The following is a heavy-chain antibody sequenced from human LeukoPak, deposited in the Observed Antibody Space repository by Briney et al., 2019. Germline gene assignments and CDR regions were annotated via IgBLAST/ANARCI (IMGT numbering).Heavy chain of an antibody. Sequence: GGSLRLSCAASGFTFNNYYMNWVRQAPGKGLEWVSYISSSSSTIYYADSVKGRFTISRDNAKNSLYLQMNSLRAEDTAVYYCAREEDSYGWMTMAYYGMDVWGQGTTVTVSS. CDR2: ISSSSSTI. D-gene: IGHD5-18*01. J-gene: IGHJ6*02. CDR1: GFTFNNYY. V-gene: IGHV3-48*04. CDR3: AREEDSYGWMTMAYYGMDV.